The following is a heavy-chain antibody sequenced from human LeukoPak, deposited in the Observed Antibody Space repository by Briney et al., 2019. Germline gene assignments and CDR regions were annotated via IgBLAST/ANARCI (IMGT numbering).Heavy chain of an antibody. D-gene: IGHD1-26*01. CDR3: AKDTPSGGYYGMDV. Sequence: GGSLRLSCAASGFTFDDYTMHWFRQAPGKGLEWVSLISWDGGSTYYADSVKGRFTISRDNSKNSLYLQMNSLRTEDTALYYCAKDTPSGGYYGMDVWGQGTTVTVSS. CDR1: GFTFDDYT. CDR2: ISWDGGST. V-gene: IGHV3-43*01. J-gene: IGHJ6*02.